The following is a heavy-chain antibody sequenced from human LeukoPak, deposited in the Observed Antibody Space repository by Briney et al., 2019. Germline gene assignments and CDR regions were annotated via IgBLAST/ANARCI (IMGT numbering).Heavy chain of an antibody. J-gene: IGHJ5*02. CDR3: AILIVANPDWFDP. CDR1: GYTFTGYY. V-gene: IGHV1-2*02. CDR2: INPNSGGT. D-gene: IGHD5-12*01. Sequence: ASVKVSCKASGYTFTGYYMHWVRQAPGQGLEWMGWINPNSGGTNYAQKFQGRVTMTRDTSISTAYMELSRLRSDDTAVYYCAILIVANPDWFDPRGQGTLVTVSS.